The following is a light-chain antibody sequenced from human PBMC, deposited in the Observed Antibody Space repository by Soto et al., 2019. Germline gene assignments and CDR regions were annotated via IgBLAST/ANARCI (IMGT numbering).Light chain of an antibody. CDR3: SSWDDSLNGPGV. Sequence: QSVLTQPPSASGTPGQRVTISCSGSRSNIGANTVNWYQQLPGTAPKLLIYRNSQRPSGVPDRFSGSKSGTSASLAISGLQSEDEADYYCSSWDDSLNGPGVFGGGTKLTVL. CDR1: RSNIGANT. CDR2: RNS. J-gene: IGLJ3*02. V-gene: IGLV1-44*01.